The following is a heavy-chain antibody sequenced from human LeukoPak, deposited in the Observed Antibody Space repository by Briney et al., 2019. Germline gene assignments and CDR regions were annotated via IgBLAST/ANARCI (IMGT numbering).Heavy chain of an antibody. J-gene: IGHJ4*02. D-gene: IGHD6-19*01. CDR1: GFTFSSYA. CDR2: TSGSGGST. CDR3: AKTNSGQYFDY. Sequence: GGSLRLSCAASGFTFSSYAMSWVRRALGKGLEWVSGTSGSGGSTNYADSVKGRFTISRDNSKNTLYLQMNSLRAEDTAEYYCAKTNSGQYFDYWGQGTLVTVSS. V-gene: IGHV3-23*01.